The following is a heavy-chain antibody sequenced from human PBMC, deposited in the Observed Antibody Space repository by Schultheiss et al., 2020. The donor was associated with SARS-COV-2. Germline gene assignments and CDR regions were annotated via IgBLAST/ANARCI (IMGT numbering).Heavy chain of an antibody. Sequence: SVKVSCKASGYTFTSYGISWVRQAPGQGLEWMGGIIPIFGTANYAQKFQGRVTITADESTSTAYMELSSLRSEDTAVYYCARDDGIAANAFDIWGQGTMVTVSS. J-gene: IGHJ3*02. D-gene: IGHD6-13*01. CDR3: ARDDGIAANAFDI. V-gene: IGHV1-69*13. CDR1: GYTFTSYG. CDR2: IIPIFGTA.